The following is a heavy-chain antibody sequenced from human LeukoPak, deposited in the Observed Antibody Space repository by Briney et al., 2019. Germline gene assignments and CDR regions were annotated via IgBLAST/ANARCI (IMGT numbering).Heavy chain of an antibody. CDR3: AREGSVKQWLYLDY. D-gene: IGHD6-19*01. J-gene: IGHJ4*02. CDR1: WNNFTRDY. CDR2: INPNSGGT. Sequence: GGPVEGSCKASWNNFTRDYMHRVGQAPGQRLEWSGWINPNSGGTNYAQKFQGRVTMTRDTSISTAYMELSRLRSDDTAVYYCAREGSVKQWLYLDYWGQGTLVTVSS. V-gene: IGHV1-2*02.